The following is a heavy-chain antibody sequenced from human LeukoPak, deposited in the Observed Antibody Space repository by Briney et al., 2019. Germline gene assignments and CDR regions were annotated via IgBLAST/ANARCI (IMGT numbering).Heavy chain of an antibody. J-gene: IGHJ4*02. CDR2: MCPGDSDS. D-gene: IGHD1-26*01. Sequence: GDSLNLSCNGSGYSFISYWIAWARQMPGKGLDWMGIMCPGDSDSRYSPALQGQVTITADKANGTAVLQWSSRKASDSDMYYYARGRRGGKEFDCCGRGTLVTVSS. CDR3: ARGRRGGKEFDC. V-gene: IGHV5-51*01. CDR1: GYSFISYW.